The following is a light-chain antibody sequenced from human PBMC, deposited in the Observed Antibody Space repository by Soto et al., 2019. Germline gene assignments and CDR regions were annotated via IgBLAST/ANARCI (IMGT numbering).Light chain of an antibody. CDR1: SRDVGAFNY. CDR3: YSFGGTSTHYV. J-gene: IGLJ1*01. CDR2: DVS. Sequence: QSALTQPASVSGSPGQSITISCSGTSRDVGAFNYVSWYQQYPGKAPKLLIYDVSNRPSGVSNRFSGSKSGNTASLTLSGLRAEDEAEYYCYSFGGTSTHYVFGTGTKLTVL. V-gene: IGLV2-14*01.